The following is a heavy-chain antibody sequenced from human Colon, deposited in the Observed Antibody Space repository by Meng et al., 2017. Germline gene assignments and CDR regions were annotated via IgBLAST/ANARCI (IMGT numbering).Heavy chain of an antibody. CDR2: INTHTGNP. D-gene: IGHD3-22*01. Sequence: QGPLVQSWFCFKKPGASGKVSCKASGYTFINYAINWVRQAPGQGLEWMGWINTHTGNPTYGQGFTGRFVLSSDTSVSTANLQISSLKAEDTAVYYCARGGPYPDSSGFHWYFDLWGRGTLVTVSS. CDR3: ARGGPYPDSSGFHWYFDL. V-gene: IGHV7-4-1*02. CDR1: GYTFINYA. J-gene: IGHJ2*01.